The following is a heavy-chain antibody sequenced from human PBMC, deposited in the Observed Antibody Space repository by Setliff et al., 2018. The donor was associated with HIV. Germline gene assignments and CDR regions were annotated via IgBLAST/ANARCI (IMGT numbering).Heavy chain of an antibody. D-gene: IGHD2-8*01. CDR1: GFSFSDSG. CDR3: TKNLYTSRWSPLDY. V-gene: IGHV3-30*02. Sequence: GGSLRLSCADSGFSFSDSGMHWVRQAPGKGLEWVAFILHDGSDKDCSDSVKGRFTISRDNSKNTLYLQMNSLRTEDTAVYYCTKNLYTSRWSPLDYWGQGTLVTVSS. CDR2: ILHDGSDK. J-gene: IGHJ4*02.